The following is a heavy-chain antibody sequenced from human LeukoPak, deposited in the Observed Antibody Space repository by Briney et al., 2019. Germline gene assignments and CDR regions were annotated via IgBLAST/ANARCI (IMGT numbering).Heavy chain of an antibody. J-gene: IGHJ5*02. CDR3: AIVVAARPGTIDP. Sequence: GWSLRLSCAASGFTFSSYAMILLRQAPGKAREWLAAISGSGGTTYYADSVEGRFTISRDNSKSTLHVQMNSLSAEDNAVYYCAIVVAARPGTIDPWGQGTLVTICS. V-gene: IGHV3-23*01. CDR1: GFTFSSYA. CDR2: ISGSGGTT. D-gene: IGHD6-6*01.